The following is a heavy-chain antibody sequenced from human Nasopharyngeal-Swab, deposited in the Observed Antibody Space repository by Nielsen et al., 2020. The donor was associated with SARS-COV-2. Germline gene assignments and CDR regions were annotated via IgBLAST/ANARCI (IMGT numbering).Heavy chain of an antibody. Sequence: VRQAPGKGLEWVAVIWYDGSNKYYADSVKGRFTISRGNSKNTLYLQMINLRAEDTAVYYCAREAGYCSGGSCYSGPFDYWGQGTLVTVSS. D-gene: IGHD2-15*01. V-gene: IGHV3-33*01. CDR3: AREAGYCSGGSCYSGPFDY. J-gene: IGHJ4*02. CDR2: IWYDGSNK.